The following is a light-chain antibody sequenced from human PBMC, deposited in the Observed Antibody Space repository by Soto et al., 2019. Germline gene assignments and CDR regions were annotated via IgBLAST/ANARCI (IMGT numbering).Light chain of an antibody. CDR2: DAS. Sequence: DIQMTQSPSTLSASVGDRVTITCRARQSVSGWLAWYQQKPGKAPKLLIYDASSLESGVPSRFSGSGSGTEFSLTISSLQPDDFATYYCQQYSTYYSFGQGTKLEIQ. CDR3: QQYSTYYS. V-gene: IGKV1-5*01. CDR1: QSVSGW. J-gene: IGKJ2*03.